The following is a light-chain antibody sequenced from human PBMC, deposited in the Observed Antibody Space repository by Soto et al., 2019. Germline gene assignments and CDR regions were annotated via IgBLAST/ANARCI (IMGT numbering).Light chain of an antibody. CDR2: DNH. J-gene: IGLJ2*01. V-gene: IGLV1-51*01. CDR3: GTWDSSLTAVI. Sequence: QSVLTQPPSVSAAPGQKVTISCFGSSSNIGNNYVSWYQQLPGTAPKLLIYDNHQRPSGIPDRFSGSKSGTSATLGITGLQTGDEADYYCGTWDSSLTAVIFGGGTKLTVL. CDR1: SSNIGNNY.